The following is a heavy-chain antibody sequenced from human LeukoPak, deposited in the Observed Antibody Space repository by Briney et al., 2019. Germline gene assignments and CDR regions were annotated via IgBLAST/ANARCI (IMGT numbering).Heavy chain of an antibody. CDR3: ARRYGDYDPYFDN. Sequence: SETLSLTCTVSGGSISSYYWIWIRQPPGRGLEWIGYIHYSGSTNYNPSLKSRVTISVDTSKNQFSLMLSSVTAADTAVYYCARRYGDYDPYFDNWGQGTLVTVS. CDR1: GGSISSYY. J-gene: IGHJ4*02. CDR2: IHYSGST. D-gene: IGHD4-17*01. V-gene: IGHV4-59*01.